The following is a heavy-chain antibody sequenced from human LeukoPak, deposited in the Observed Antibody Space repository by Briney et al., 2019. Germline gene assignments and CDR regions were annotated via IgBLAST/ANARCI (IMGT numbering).Heavy chain of an antibody. CDR1: GASISSGVYS. Sequence: PSETLSLTCAVSGASISSGVYSWSWIRQPPGKGLEWIGYIYHTGSIDSNPSLRSRLTISVDTSKNQFSLKLSSVTAADTAVYYCARGPYCTNTNCHTAFDYWGQGALVTVSS. CDR2: IYHTGSI. D-gene: IGHD2-2*02. V-gene: IGHV4-30-2*01. CDR3: ARGPYCTNTNCHTAFDY. J-gene: IGHJ4*02.